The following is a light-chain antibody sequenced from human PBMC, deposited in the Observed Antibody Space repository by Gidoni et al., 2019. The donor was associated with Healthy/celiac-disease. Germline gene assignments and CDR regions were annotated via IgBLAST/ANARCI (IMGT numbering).Light chain of an antibody. CDR1: SSNIGAGYD. J-gene: IGLJ2*01. CDR2: VNS. CDR3: QSYDSSLSGSGV. V-gene: IGLV1-40*01. Sequence: QSVLTQPPSVSGAPVQRVTISCTGSSSNIGAGYDVHWYQQLPGTAPKLLIYVNSNRPSGVPDRFSGSKSGTSASLAITGLQAEDEADYYCQSYDSSLSGSGVFGGGTKLTVL.